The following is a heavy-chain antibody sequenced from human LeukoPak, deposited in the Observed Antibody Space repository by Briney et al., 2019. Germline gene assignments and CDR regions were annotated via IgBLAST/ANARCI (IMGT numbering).Heavy chain of an antibody. D-gene: IGHD2-15*01. J-gene: IGHJ4*02. CDR3: SQGRGGCSGFYLYY. V-gene: IGHV3-43*02. CDR2: ISGDGGST. Sequence: GGSLRLSCAASGFTFGDYAMHWVRQAPGKGLEWVSFISGDGGSTSFADSVKGRFTISRDNAKDTLYLQMNSLRAEDTAVYFLSQGRGGCSGFYLYYWGQGTLVTVSS. CDR1: GFTFGDYA.